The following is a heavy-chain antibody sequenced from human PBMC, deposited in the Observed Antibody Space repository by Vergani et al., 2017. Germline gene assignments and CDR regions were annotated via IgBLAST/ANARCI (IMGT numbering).Heavy chain of an antibody. CDR1: GFTFSSYA. D-gene: IGHD3-9*01. V-gene: IGHV3-30-3*01. J-gene: IGHJ4*02. CDR2: ISYDGSNK. Sequence: QVQLVESGGGVVQPGRSLRLSCAASGFTFSSYAMHWVRQAPGKGLEWVAVISYDGSNKYYADSVKGRFTISRDNSKNTLYLQMNSLRAEDTAVCYCARDGYDILTGYYNLLDYWGQGPLVTGSS. CDR3: ARDGYDILTGYYNLLDY.